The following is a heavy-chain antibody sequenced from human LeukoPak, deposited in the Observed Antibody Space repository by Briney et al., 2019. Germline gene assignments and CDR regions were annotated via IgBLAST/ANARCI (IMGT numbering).Heavy chain of an antibody. V-gene: IGHV3-30-3*01. J-gene: IGHJ4*02. Sequence: GESLRLSCAASGFTFSSYTMDWVRQAPGKGLEWVAVISSHGGNKHYADSVKGRFTISRDNSKNTLDLQMNSLRPDDTAVYYCVSGSSGWSFDYWGQGTLVTVSS. CDR1: GFTFSSYT. CDR3: VSGSSGWSFDY. D-gene: IGHD6-19*01. CDR2: ISSHGGNK.